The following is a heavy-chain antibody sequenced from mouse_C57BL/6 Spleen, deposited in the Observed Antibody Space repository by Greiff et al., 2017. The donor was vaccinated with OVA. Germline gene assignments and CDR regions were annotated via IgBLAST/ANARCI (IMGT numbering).Heavy chain of an antibody. CDR1: GYAFSSSW. D-gene: IGHD1-1*01. CDR3: APITTVVPFAY. Sequence: QVQLQQSGPELVKPGASVKISCKASGYAFSSSWMNWVKQRPGKGLEWIGRIYPGDGDTNYNGKFKGKATLTADKSSCTAYMQLSSLTSEDSAVYFCAPITTVVPFAYWGQGTLVTVSA. V-gene: IGHV1-82*01. CDR2: IYPGDGDT. J-gene: IGHJ3*01.